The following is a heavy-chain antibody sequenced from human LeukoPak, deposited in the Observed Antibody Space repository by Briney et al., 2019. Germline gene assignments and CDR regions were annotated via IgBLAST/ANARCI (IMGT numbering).Heavy chain of an antibody. J-gene: IGHJ4*02. Sequence: PGGSLRLSCVASGFTISSYSMNWVRQAPGKGLEWVSYIRSSGRTIYYADSVRGRFTISKDNAKNSLYLQMNSLRAEDTAVYYCARDPDSSGWSSIEYWGQGTLVTVSS. CDR3: ARDPDSSGWSSIEY. V-gene: IGHV3-48*04. D-gene: IGHD6-19*01. CDR1: GFTISSYS. CDR2: IRSSGRTI.